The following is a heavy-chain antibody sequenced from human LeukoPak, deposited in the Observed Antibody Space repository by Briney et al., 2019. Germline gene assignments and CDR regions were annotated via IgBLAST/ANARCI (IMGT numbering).Heavy chain of an antibody. CDR3: ARFVLGSGSSGYGP. CDR2: IIPIFGTA. V-gene: IGHV1-69*06. CDR1: GGTFSSYA. J-gene: IGHJ5*02. Sequence: ASVKVSCKASGGTFSSYAISWVRQAPGQGLEWMGGIIPIFGTANYAQKFQGRVTITADKSTSTAYMELSSLRSEDTAVYYCARFVLGSGSSGYGPWGQGTLVTVSS. D-gene: IGHD3-10*01.